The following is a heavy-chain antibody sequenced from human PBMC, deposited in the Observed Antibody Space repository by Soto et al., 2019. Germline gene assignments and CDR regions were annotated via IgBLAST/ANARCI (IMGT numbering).Heavy chain of an antibody. Sequence: SLTLPLTWAVSCGSISILGYSWSCIRQPPGKGLEWIGYIYHSGSTYYNPSLKSRVTISVDRSKNQFSLKLSSVTAADTAVYYCARVGSNSLWWFDPWGQGTLVTVSS. D-gene: IGHD6-13*01. CDR2: IYHSGST. J-gene: IGHJ5*02. CDR3: ARVGSNSLWWFDP. V-gene: IGHV4-30-2*01. CDR1: CGSISILGYS.